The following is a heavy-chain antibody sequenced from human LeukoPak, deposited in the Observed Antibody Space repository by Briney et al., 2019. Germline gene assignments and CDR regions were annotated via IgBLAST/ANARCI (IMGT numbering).Heavy chain of an antibody. CDR3: ARESFPNYYDSSGYYYDY. J-gene: IGHJ4*02. CDR2: IIPIFGTA. V-gene: IGHV1-69*13. D-gene: IGHD3-22*01. CDR1: GGTFSSYA. Sequence: SVKVSCKASGGTFSSYAISWVRQAPGQGLEWMGGIIPIFGTANYAQKFQGRVTITADEPTSTAYMELSSLRSEDTAVYYCARESFPNYYDSSGYYYDYWGQGTLVTVSS.